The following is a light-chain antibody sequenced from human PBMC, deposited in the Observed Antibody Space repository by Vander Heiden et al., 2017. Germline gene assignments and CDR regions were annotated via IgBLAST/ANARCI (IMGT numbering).Light chain of an antibody. J-gene: IGLJ3*02. Sequence: SYVLTQPHSVSVRPRKPARIPCGDNNIGSKSVHWYQQKPGQAPVLVIYYDSDRPSGIPERFSGSNSGNTATLTISRVEAGDEADYYCQVWDSSSDHPWVFGGGTKLTVL. V-gene: IGLV3-21*04. CDR2: YDS. CDR3: QVWDSSSDHPWV. CDR1: NIGSKS.